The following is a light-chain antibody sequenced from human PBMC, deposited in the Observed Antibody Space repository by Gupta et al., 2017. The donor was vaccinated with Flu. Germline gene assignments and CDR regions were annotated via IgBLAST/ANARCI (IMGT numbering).Light chain of an antibody. CDR1: RDISIC. CDR3: QQYDNPSIT. Sequence: DIQMTQSPPSLSASVGDRVTITCQASRDISICLSWYQQKTGRAPKLLIYDASNLETGVPSRFSGSGSGTDFTFTISSLQPEDIATYYCQQYDNPSITFGQGTRLDIK. CDR2: DAS. V-gene: IGKV1-33*01. J-gene: IGKJ5*01.